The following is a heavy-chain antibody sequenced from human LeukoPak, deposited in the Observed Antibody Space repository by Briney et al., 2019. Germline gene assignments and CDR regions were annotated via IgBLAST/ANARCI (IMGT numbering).Heavy chain of an antibody. CDR1: GGSISSSSYY. Sequence: PSETLSLTCTVSGGSISSSSYYWGWIRQPPGKGLEWIGSIYYSGSTYYNPSLKSRVTISVDTSKNQFSLKLSSVTAADTAVYYCARKFRTTVTTSWFDPWGQGTLVTVSS. D-gene: IGHD4-17*01. J-gene: IGHJ5*02. V-gene: IGHV4-39*07. CDR3: ARKFRTTVTTSWFDP. CDR2: IYYSGST.